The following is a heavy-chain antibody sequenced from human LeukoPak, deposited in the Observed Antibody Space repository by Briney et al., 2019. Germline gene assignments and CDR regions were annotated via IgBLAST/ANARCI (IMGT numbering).Heavy chain of an antibody. CDR2: ISGGVGST. Sequence: GGSLRLSCAASGYTFSSYGMSWVRQAPGKGLEWVSAISGGVGSTYYADSVKGRFTISRDNSKNTLYLQMNSLRAEDTAVYYCAMDDSSGYYSSYFDYWGQGTLVTVSS. D-gene: IGHD3-22*01. CDR1: GYTFSSYG. V-gene: IGHV3-23*01. CDR3: AMDDSSGYYSSYFDY. J-gene: IGHJ4*02.